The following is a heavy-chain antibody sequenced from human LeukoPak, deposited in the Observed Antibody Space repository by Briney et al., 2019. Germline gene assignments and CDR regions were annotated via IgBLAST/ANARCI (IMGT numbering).Heavy chain of an antibody. V-gene: IGHV4-59*01. CDR3: ATEGSSWGYFDY. CDR2: IYYSGST. D-gene: IGHD6-13*01. CDR1: GGSISSYY. Sequence: SETLSLTCTVSGGSISSYYWSWIRQPPGKGLEWIGYIYYSGSTNYNPSLKSRVTISVDTSKNQFSLKLSSVTAADTAVYYCATEGSSWGYFDYWGQGPRSPSPQ. J-gene: IGHJ4*02.